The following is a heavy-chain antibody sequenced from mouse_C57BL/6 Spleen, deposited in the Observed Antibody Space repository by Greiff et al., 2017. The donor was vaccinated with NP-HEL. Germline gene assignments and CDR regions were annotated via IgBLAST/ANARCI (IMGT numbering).Heavy chain of an antibody. CDR2: IDPSDSET. D-gene: IGHD2-4*01. V-gene: IGHV1-52*01. CDR1: GYTFTSYW. Sequence: QVQLQQPGAELVRPGSSVKLSCKASGYTFTSYWMHWVKQRPIQGLEWIGNIDPSDSETHYNQKFKDKATLTVDKSSSTAYMQLSSLTSEDSAVYYCARRDYYGYCDVWGTGTTVTGSS. J-gene: IGHJ1*03. CDR3: ARRDYYGYCDV.